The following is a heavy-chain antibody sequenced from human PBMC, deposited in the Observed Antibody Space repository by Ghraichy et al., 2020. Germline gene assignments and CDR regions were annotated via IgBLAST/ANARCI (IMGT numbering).Heavy chain of an antibody. J-gene: IGHJ6*02. V-gene: IGHV4-38-2*02. D-gene: IGHD2-2*01. CDR2: IYQSRST. Sequence: SETLSLTCTVSGYSISSGYYWGWIRQPPGKGLEWIGSIYQSRSTYYNPSLKSRVTISVDTSKKQFSLKLSSVTAADTAVYYCAIDLVPAAIRVGGYYYGMDVWGQGPTVTVSS. CDR3: AIDLVPAAIRVGGYYYGMDV. CDR1: GYSISSGYY.